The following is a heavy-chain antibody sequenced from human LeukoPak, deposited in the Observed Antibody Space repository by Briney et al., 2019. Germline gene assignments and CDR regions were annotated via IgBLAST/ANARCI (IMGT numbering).Heavy chain of an antibody. D-gene: IGHD6-13*01. CDR1: GYTFTSYA. V-gene: IGHV1-3*01. CDR2: INAGNGNT. Sequence: ASVKVSCKASGYTFTSYAMHWVRQAPGQRLEWMGWINAGNGNTKYSQKFQGRVTITTDESTSTAYMELSSLRSEDTAVYYCARHSSWSNINFDYWGQGTLVTVSS. CDR3: ARHSSWSNINFDY. J-gene: IGHJ4*02.